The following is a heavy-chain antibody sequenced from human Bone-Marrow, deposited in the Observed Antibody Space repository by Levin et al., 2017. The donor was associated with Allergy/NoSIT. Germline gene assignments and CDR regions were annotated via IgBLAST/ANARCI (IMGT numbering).Heavy chain of an antibody. CDR2: MNPKSGNT. V-gene: IGHV1-8*01. D-gene: IGHD6-6*01. J-gene: IGHJ5*02. Sequence: ASVKVSCKASGDTFSSSDINWVRQASGQGLEWMGWMNPKSGNTVYAQKFQGRVTMTRNTSISTAYMDLSSLRSDDTAVYYCATGQGHLVGPPWGQGTLVTVSS. CDR3: ATGQGHLVGPP. CDR1: GDTFSSSD.